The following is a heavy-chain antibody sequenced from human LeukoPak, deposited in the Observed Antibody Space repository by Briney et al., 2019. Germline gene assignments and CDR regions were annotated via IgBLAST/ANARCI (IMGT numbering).Heavy chain of an antibody. CDR3: ARAPRLGANKFDY. V-gene: IGHV3-20*04. CDR2: INWNGGST. J-gene: IGHJ4*02. D-gene: IGHD1-26*01. CDR1: GFTLDDYG. Sequence: PGGSLRLPRAASGFTLDDYGVRRVRQAPGEGLEGVCDINWNGGSTRYVDSVKGRFTISRDNAKHSLYLQMNSLRAEDTALYYCARAPRLGANKFDYWGQGTLVTVSS.